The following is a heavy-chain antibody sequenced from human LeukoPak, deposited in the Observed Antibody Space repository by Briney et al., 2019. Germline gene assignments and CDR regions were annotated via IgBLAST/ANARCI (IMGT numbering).Heavy chain of an antibody. D-gene: IGHD6-13*01. CDR1: GDTLTVHY. V-gene: IGHV1-2*02. J-gene: IGHJ4*02. CDR2: INPNSGGT. CDR3: ATATRGYSVDY. Sequence: GASVKVSCKASGDTLTVHYIHWVRQGPGQGLEWLGWINPNSGGTNYAQKFQGRVTMTRDTSISTAYMELSRLRSDDTAVYYCATATRGYSVDYWGQGTLVTVSS.